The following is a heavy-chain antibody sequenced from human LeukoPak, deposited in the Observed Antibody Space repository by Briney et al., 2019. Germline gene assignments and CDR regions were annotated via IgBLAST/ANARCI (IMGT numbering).Heavy chain of an antibody. J-gene: IGHJ6*02. CDR2: IIPIFGTA. CDR3: ASYSSSRPSNYYYYGMDV. CDR1: GGTFSSYA. D-gene: IGHD6-6*01. V-gene: IGHV1-69*13. Sequence: GASVKVSCKASGGTFSSYAISWVRQAPGQGLEWMGGIIPIFGTANYAQKFQGRVTITVDESTSTAYMELSSLRSEDTAVYYCASYSSSRPSNYYYYGMDVWGQGTTVTVSS.